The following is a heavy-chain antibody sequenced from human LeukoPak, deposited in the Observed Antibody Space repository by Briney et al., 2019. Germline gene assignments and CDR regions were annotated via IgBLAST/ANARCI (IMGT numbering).Heavy chain of an antibody. CDR1: GGSISSGGYS. J-gene: IGHJ5*02. CDR2: IYHSEST. V-gene: IGHV4-30-2*01. CDR3: ARGKRQLAKLNWFDP. Sequence: SQTLSLTCAVSGGSISSGGYSRSWTRQPPGKGLEWIGYIYHSESTYYNPSLKSRVTISVDTSKNQFSLKLSSVTAADTAVYYCARGKRQLAKLNWFDPWGQGTLVTVSS. D-gene: IGHD6-13*01.